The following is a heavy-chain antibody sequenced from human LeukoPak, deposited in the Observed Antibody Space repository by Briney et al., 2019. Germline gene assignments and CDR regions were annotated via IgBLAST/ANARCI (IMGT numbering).Heavy chain of an antibody. V-gene: IGHV4-34*01. CDR2: INHSGST. D-gene: IGHD3-10*01. J-gene: IGHJ5*02. CDR1: GGSFSGYY. CDR3: ARGWFGYYNWFDP. Sequence: PSETLSLTCAVYGGSFSGYYWSWIRQPPGKGLEWIGEINHSGSTNYNPSLKSRVTISVDTSKNQFSLKLSFVTAADTAVYYCARGWFGYYNWFDPWGQGTLVTVSS.